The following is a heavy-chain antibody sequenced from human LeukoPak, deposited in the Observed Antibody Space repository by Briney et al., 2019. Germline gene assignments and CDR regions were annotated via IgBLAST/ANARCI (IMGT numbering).Heavy chain of an antibody. V-gene: IGHV1-18*01. D-gene: IGHD5-12*01. CDR3: ARGQYSGYADAFDI. CDR2: ISAYNGNT. J-gene: IGHJ3*02. Sequence: RASVKVSCKASGYTLTSYDINWVRQATGQGLEWMGWISAYNGNTNYAQKLQGRVTMTTDTSTSTAYMELWSLRSDDTAVYYCARGQYSGYADAFDIWGQGTMVTVSS. CDR1: GYTLTSYD.